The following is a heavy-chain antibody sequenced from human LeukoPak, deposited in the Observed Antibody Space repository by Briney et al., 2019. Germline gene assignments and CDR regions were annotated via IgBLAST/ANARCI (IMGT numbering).Heavy chain of an antibody. V-gene: IGHV3-66*01. CDR3: ARAPWIQLWLGSWDY. CDR2: IYSGGST. J-gene: IGHJ4*02. CDR1: GFTVSSNY. Sequence: PAGGSLRLSCAASGFTVSSNYMSWVRQAPGKGLEWVSVIYSGGSTYYADSVKGRFTISRDNSKNTLYLHMNSLRAEDTAVYYCARAPWIQLWLGSWDYWGQGTLVTVSS. D-gene: IGHD5-18*01.